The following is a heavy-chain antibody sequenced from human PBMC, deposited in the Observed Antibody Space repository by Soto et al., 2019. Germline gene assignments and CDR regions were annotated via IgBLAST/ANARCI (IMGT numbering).Heavy chain of an antibody. CDR1: GGSISSYY. Sequence: QVQLQESGPGLVKPSETLSLTCTVSGGSISSYYWSWIRQPPGKGLEWIGYIYYSGSTNYNPSLKSRVTISGDTSNNQFSLRLSSVTAAATAVYYCARRYGGAFDIWGQGTMVTVSS. D-gene: IGHD4-17*01. CDR3: ARRYGGAFDI. V-gene: IGHV4-59*08. CDR2: IYYSGST. J-gene: IGHJ3*02.